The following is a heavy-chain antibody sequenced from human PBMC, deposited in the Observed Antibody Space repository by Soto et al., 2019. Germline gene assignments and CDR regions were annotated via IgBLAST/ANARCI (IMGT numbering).Heavy chain of an antibody. D-gene: IGHD3-16*01. CDR1: GFSLGGDS. CDR3: TGEKGSQLRLDV. CDR2: ITSGGNYI. V-gene: IGHV3-21*02. Sequence: QLVESGGGLVKPGGSLRLSCAASGFSLGGDSMDWVRQAPGKGLEWVSSITSGGNYIFYSDSVKGRFTISRDNAKNSLFLQMDSLKTEDTAVYYCTGEKGSQLRLDVWCQGTTVTVSS. J-gene: IGHJ6*02.